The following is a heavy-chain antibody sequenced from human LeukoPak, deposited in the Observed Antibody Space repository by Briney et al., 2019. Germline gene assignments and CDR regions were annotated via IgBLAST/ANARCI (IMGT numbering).Heavy chain of an antibody. CDR3: ARGHYDVLAASYKWTPDY. CDR1: GFTFNTFN. D-gene: IGHD3-9*01. J-gene: IGHJ4*02. CDR2: ITSGGDYI. Sequence: GGSLRLSCAASGFTFNTFNMNWVRQAPGNGLEWVSSITSGGDYIYYADSVRGRFTTSRDNAKNSLSLQLNSLRVEDTAVYYCARGHYDVLAASYKWTPDYWGQGTLVTVSS. V-gene: IGHV3-21*01.